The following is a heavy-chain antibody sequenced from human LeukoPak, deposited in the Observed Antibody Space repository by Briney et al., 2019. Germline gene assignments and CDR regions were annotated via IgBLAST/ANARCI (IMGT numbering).Heavy chain of an antibody. CDR2: ISSTSSYI. D-gene: IGHD6-13*01. J-gene: IGHJ4*02. Sequence: GGSLRLSCAASGFTFSNYNMNWVRQAPGKGLEWVSSISSTSSYIYYADSLKGRFTISRDNAKNSLYLQMNSLRAEDTAVYYCARAGIAAAGNLYWGQGTLVTVPS. CDR3: ARAGIAAAGNLY. V-gene: IGHV3-21*01. CDR1: GFTFSNYN.